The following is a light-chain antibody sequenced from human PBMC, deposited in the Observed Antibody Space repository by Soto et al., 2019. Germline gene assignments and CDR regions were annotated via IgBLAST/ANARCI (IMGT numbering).Light chain of an antibody. Sequence: DIVMTQSPLSLPVTPGEPASISCRSSQSLLHSNGYNYLDWYLQKPGQSPQLLIYLGSNRASGVTDRFSGSGSGTDFTLKISRVEAEDVGVYYCMPALQTPFTFGPGTKVDIK. CDR3: MPALQTPFT. J-gene: IGKJ3*01. CDR1: QSLLHSNGYNY. V-gene: IGKV2-28*01. CDR2: LGS.